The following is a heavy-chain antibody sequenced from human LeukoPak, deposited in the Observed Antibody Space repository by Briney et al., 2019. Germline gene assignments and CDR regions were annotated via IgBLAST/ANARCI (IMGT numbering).Heavy chain of an antibody. CDR2: ICPSGDST. Sequence: GGSLRLSCAASAFTFSSYVMSWVRQAPGKGLEWVSVICPSGDSTYYVDSVKGGFTISRDNSKNTLYLQINNLRAEDRAVYYCATDLEVAARPNYFDYWGQGTLVSVPS. J-gene: IGHJ4*02. CDR1: AFTFSSYV. D-gene: IGHD6-6*01. CDR3: ATDLEVAARPNYFDY. V-gene: IGHV3-23*01.